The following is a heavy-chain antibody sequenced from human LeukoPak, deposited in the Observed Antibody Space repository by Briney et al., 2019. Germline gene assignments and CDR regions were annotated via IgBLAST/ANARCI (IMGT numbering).Heavy chain of an antibody. V-gene: IGHV4-39*07. CDR3: ANLVGATVDY. Sequence: SETLSLTCTVSGGSISSSSYYWGWIRQPPGKGLEWIGSIYYSGITYYNPSLKSRVTISLDTSKNQFSLKLSSVTAADTAVYYCANLVGATVDYWGQGTLVTVSS. J-gene: IGHJ4*02. CDR1: GGSISSSSYY. D-gene: IGHD1-26*01. CDR2: IYYSGIT.